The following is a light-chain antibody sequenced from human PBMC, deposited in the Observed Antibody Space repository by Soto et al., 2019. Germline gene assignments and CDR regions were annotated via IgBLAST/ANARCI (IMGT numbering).Light chain of an antibody. V-gene: IGKV1-8*01. J-gene: IGKJ1*01. Sequence: AIRMTQSPSSLSASTGYRVTITCRASQGISSYLAWYQQKPGKAPKLLIYAASTLQSGVPSRFSGSGSGTDFTLTISCLQSEDFATYYCQQYDSYPQTFGQGTKVEIK. CDR1: QGISSY. CDR2: AAS. CDR3: QQYDSYPQT.